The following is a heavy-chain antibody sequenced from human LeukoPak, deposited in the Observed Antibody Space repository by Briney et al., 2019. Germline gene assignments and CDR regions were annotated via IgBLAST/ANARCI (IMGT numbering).Heavy chain of an antibody. J-gene: IGHJ4*02. CDR3: ARVFAPNKAFDY. D-gene: IGHD3-9*01. V-gene: IGHV3-23*01. CDR2: ISGSGGST. CDR1: GFTFSSYG. Sequence: PGGSLRLSCAASGFTFSSYGMSWVRQAPGKGLEWVSAISGSGGSTYYADSVKGRFTISRDNSRNTLYLQMNSLRAEDTAVYYCARVFAPNKAFDYWGQGTLVTVSS.